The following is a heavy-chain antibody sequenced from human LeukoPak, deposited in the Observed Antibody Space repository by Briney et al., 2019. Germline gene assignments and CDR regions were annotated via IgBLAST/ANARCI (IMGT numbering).Heavy chain of an antibody. CDR2: ISGSGDTI. CDR1: GFTSRSYS. CDR3: ARGRFDY. Sequence: GGCLRLSCAASGFTSRSYSMNWVRQAPGKGLEWISYISGSGDTIYYADSVKGRFTISRDNAKNSLYLQMNSLRDEDTAVYYCARGRFDYWGQGTLVTVSS. V-gene: IGHV3-48*02. J-gene: IGHJ4*02.